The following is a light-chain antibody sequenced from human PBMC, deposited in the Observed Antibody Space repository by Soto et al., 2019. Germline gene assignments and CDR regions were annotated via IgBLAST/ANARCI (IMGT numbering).Light chain of an antibody. CDR3: SSYTSSFTYVV. J-gene: IGLJ2*01. CDR2: EVS. Sequence: QSALAQPPSVSGSPGQSVTISCTGTSSDVGSYNRVSWYQQPLGTAPKVLIYEVSNRPSGVPDRFSGSKSGNTASLTISGLQAEDEADYYCSSYTSSFTYVVFGGGTKVTVL. V-gene: IGLV2-18*02. CDR1: SSDVGSYNR.